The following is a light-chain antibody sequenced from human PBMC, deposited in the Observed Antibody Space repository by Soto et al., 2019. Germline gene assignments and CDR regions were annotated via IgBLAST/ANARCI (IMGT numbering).Light chain of an antibody. J-gene: IGKJ1*01. V-gene: IGKV3-20*01. CDR1: QSVFNNH. CDR2: GAS. CDR3: QQYGSSPTT. Sequence: EIVLTQSPGTLSLSPGERATLSCRASQSVFNNHIGWYQQKPGQAPRRLIFGASFRATGIPDRFSGSGSGTDFTLTISRLEPEHFALYYCQQYGSSPTTFGQGTKVDIQ.